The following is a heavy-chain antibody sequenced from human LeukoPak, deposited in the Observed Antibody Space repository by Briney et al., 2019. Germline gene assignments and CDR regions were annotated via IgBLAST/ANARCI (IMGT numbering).Heavy chain of an antibody. D-gene: IGHD3-10*01. CDR2: IDTAGDT. Sequence: AGSQRLSCAASGFTFSSYDMHWVRQATTKGLEWVSTIDTAGDTFYPVSVKGRFTISRENAKNALYLQMNSLRAGDTAVYYCARAAATGSGTRGYFDLWGRGTLVTVSS. CDR1: GFTFSSYD. J-gene: IGHJ2*01. V-gene: IGHV3-13*01. CDR3: ARAAATGSGTRGYFDL.